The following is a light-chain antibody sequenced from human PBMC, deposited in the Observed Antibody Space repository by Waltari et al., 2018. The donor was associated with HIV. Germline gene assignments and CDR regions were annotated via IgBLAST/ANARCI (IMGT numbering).Light chain of an antibody. J-gene: IGLJ3*02. CDR2: GNS. Sequence: QSELTRPPSVSAAQGQRVPISCTGSSSNIGAGYDVHWYQQVPGRAPKVVIYGNSNRPSGVPDRFSGSKSGSSASLVITGLQSEDEADYYCCSYAGSYTGVFGGGTKLTVL. CDR3: CSYAGSYTGV. CDR1: SSNIGAGYD. V-gene: IGLV1-40*01.